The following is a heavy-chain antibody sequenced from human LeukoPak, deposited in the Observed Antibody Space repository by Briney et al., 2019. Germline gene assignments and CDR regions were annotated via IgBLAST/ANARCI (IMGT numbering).Heavy chain of an antibody. V-gene: IGHV3-9*01. CDR1: GFTFDDYA. CDR2: ISWNSGSI. J-gene: IGHJ5*02. Sequence: AGGSLRLSCAASGFTFDDYAMHWVRQAPGRGLEWVSGISWNSGSIGYADSVKGRFTISRDNAKNSLYLQMNSLRAEDTALYYCAKDPMAVAGTGNWFDPWGQGTLVTVSS. CDR3: AKDPMAVAGTGNWFDP. D-gene: IGHD6-19*01.